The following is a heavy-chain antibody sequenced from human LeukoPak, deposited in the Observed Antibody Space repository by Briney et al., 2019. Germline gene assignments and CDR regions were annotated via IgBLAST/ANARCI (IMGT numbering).Heavy chain of an antibody. CDR2: IRFDGSNK. J-gene: IGHJ5*02. CDR3: ASFTMP. Sequence: PGGSLRLSCAASAFTFSSYGMHWVRQAPGKGLEWVAFIRFDGSNKYYADSVKGRFTISRDNSKNTLYLQMNSLRAEDTAVYYCASFTMPWGQGTLVTVSS. CDR1: AFTFSSYG. D-gene: IGHD3-10*01. V-gene: IGHV3-30*02.